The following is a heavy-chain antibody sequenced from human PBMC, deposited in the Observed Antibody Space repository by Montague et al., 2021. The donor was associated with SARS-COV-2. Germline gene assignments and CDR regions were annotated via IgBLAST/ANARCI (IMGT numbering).Heavy chain of an antibody. J-gene: IGHJ4*02. CDR1: GGSIKSSSYY. CDR3: VYGGDY. D-gene: IGHD4-23*01. CDR2: IFYSGTT. V-gene: IGHV4-39*07. Sequence: SETLSLTCTVSGGSIKSSSYYWGWIRQPPGEGLEWIGSIFYSGTTYFHPSLRSRVTISLDTSKNQFSLKLSSVTAADTAVYYCVYGGDYWGQGTLVPVSS.